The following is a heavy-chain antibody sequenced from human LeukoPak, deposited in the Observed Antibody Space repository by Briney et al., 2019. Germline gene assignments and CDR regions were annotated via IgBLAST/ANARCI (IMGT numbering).Heavy chain of an antibody. D-gene: IGHD3-10*01. V-gene: IGHV3-7*01. CDR3: ARGDYYDSGSSFIDAFDV. CDR2: IRPDGSEK. J-gene: IGHJ3*01. Sequence: GGSLRLSCAASGFTFDDYGMSWVRQAPGKGLEWVANIRPDGSEKYYVDSVKGRFTLSRDNALNSLYLQMNSLRAEDTALYYCARGDYYDSGSSFIDAFDVWGQGTMVTVSS. CDR1: GFTFDDYG.